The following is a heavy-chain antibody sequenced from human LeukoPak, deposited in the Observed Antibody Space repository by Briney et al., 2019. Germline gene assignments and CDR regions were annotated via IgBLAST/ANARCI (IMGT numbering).Heavy chain of an antibody. V-gene: IGHV4-30-4*08. CDR1: GGSISSGDYY. Sequence: PSQTLSLTCTVSGGSISSGDYYWSWIRQPPGKGLEWIGYIYYSGSTYYNPSLKSRVTISVDTSKNQFSLKLSSVTAADTAVYYSATVTGTTGWFDPWGQGTLVTVSS. D-gene: IGHD1-7*01. CDR3: ATVTGTTGWFDP. CDR2: IYYSGST. J-gene: IGHJ5*02.